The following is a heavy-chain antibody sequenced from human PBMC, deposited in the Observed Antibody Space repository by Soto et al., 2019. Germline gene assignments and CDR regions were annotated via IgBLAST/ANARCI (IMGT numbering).Heavy chain of an antibody. D-gene: IGHD5-12*01. CDR2: IYYSGST. CDR1: GCSISSYY. CDR3: ARGRYSDYDGAERKYYYYGMDV. J-gene: IGHJ6*02. Sequence: PSETLCLTWPVAGCSISSYYLSWIRAPPGKGLEWIGYIYYSGSTNYNPSLKSRVTISVDTSKNQFSLKLSSVTAADTAVYYCARGRYSDYDGAERKYYYYGMDVWGQGTTVTVSS. V-gene: IGHV4-59*01.